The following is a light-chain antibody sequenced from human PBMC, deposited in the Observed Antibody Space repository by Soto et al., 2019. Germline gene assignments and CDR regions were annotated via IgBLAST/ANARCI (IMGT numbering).Light chain of an antibody. Sequence: DIQMTQSPSSLSASLGDRVTITCRASQDIGHYLNWYQHKPGKAPKLLIYDASSLETGVPPGFSGGGSGTDFTLTINNLRPEDVATYYCQQSLNLPLTFGPGTKVDIK. CDR3: QQSLNLPLT. CDR2: DAS. V-gene: IGKV1-33*01. CDR1: QDIGHY. J-gene: IGKJ3*01.